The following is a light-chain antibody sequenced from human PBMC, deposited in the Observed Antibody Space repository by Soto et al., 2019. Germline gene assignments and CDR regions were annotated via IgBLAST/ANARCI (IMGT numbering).Light chain of an antibody. Sequence: EVVMTQSPATLSVSPGERATLSCRASQSVRSKLAWYQQRPGQTPRLLIYGASTKATGIPARFSGSGSGTECTLTISSLQSEDFADYYCQQYNNWHTITFGQGTRLEI. CDR3: QQYNNWHTIT. CDR2: GAS. CDR1: QSVRSK. V-gene: IGKV3-15*01. J-gene: IGKJ5*01.